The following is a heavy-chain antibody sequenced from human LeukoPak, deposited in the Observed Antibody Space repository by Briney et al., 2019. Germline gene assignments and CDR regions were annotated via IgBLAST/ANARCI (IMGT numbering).Heavy chain of an antibody. V-gene: IGHV4-30-4*08. J-gene: IGHJ5*02. CDR1: GGSISSGDYY. CDR3: ARGSGYDFWSGYYKFDP. Sequence: SQTLSLTCTVSGGSISSGDYYWGWIRQPPGKGLEWIGYIYYSGSTYYNPSLKSRVTISVDTSKNQFSLKLSSVTAADTAVYYCARGSGYDFWSGYYKFDPWGQGTLVTVSS. CDR2: IYYSGST. D-gene: IGHD3-3*01.